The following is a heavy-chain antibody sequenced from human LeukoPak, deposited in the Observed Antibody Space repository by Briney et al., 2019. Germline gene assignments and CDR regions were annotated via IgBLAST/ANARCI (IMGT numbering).Heavy chain of an antibody. D-gene: IGHD6-13*01. CDR3: ARVYGRRSSWYYLDY. CDR1: GFTFSSYE. V-gene: IGHV3-48*03. J-gene: IGHJ4*02. CDR2: ISSSSSTI. Sequence: PGGSLRLSCAASGFTFSSYEMNWVRQAPGMGLEWVSYISSSSSTIYYADSVKGRFTISRDNAKNSLYLQMHRLRAEDTAVYYCARVYGRRSSWYYLDYWGQGTLVTVSS.